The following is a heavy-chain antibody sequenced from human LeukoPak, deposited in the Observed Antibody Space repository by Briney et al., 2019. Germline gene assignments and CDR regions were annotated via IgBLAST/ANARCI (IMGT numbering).Heavy chain of an antibody. V-gene: IGHV3-30-3*01. Sequence: PGRSLRLSCAASGFTFSSYAMHWVRQAPGKGLEWVAVISYDGSDKYCADSVKGRFTISRDNSKNTLYLQMNSLRAEDTAVYYCARDGGTGGWASYYYYGMDVRGQGTTVTVSS. CDR2: ISYDGSDK. CDR3: ARDGGTGGWASYYYYGMDV. CDR1: GFTFSSYA. D-gene: IGHD6-19*01. J-gene: IGHJ6*02.